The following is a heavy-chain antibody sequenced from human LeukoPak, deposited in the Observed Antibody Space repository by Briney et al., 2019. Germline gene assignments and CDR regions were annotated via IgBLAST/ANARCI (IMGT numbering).Heavy chain of an antibody. CDR1: GGSISSYY. Sequence: PSETLSLTCTVSGGSISSYYWSWIRQPPGKGLEWIGYIYYSGSTNHNPSLKSRVTISVDTSKNQFSLKLSSVTAADTAVYYCARGRGSSWYGPDAFDIWGQGTMVTVSS. J-gene: IGHJ3*02. CDR2: IYYSGST. D-gene: IGHD6-13*01. CDR3: ARGRGSSWYGPDAFDI. V-gene: IGHV4-59*01.